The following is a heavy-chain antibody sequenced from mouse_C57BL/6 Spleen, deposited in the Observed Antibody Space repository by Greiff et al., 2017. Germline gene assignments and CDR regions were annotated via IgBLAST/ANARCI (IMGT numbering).Heavy chain of an antibody. D-gene: IGHD2-1*01. CDR2: IDPETGGT. J-gene: IGHJ1*03. CDR3: TRFIYYGNYEYFDV. V-gene: IGHV1-15*01. Sequence: VQLQQSGAELVRPGASVTLSCKASGYTFTDYEMHWVKQTPVHGLEWIGAIDPETGGTAYNQKFKGKAILTADKSSSTAYMELHSLTSVDSAVYYCTRFIYYGNYEYFDVWGTGTTVTVSS. CDR1: GYTFTDYE.